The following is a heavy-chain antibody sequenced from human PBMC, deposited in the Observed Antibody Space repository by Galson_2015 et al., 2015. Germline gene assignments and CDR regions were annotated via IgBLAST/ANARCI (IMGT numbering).Heavy chain of an antibody. D-gene: IGHD3-22*01. CDR2: IYPGDSDT. CDR3: ARSYYYDSSGYYYWAPDY. Sequence: QSGAEVKKPGESLEISCKGSGYSFTSYWIGWVRQMPGKGLEWMGIIYPGDSDTRYSPSFQGQVTISADKSISTAYLQWSSLKASDTAMYYCARSYYYDSSGYYYWAPDYWGQGTLVTVSS. V-gene: IGHV5-51*01. J-gene: IGHJ4*02. CDR1: GYSFTSYW.